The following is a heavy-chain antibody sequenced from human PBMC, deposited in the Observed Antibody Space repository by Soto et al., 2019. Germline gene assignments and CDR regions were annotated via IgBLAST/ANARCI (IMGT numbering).Heavy chain of an antibody. CDR1: GYSISSGYY. CDR2: IYHSGST. V-gene: IGHV4-38-2*01. Sequence: ASETLSLTCAVSGYSISSGYYWGWIRQPPGKGLEWIGSIYHSGSTYYNPALNNRISLSLDTSQNQFSLKLLSVTAADTAIYYCARSGVTGIVIPSHWFDPWGQGTLVTVSS. J-gene: IGHJ5*02. D-gene: IGHD2-21*02. CDR3: ARSGVTGIVIPSHWFDP.